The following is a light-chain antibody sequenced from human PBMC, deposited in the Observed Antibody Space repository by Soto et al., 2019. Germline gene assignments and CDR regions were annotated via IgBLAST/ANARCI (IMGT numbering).Light chain of an antibody. V-gene: IGKV1-5*01. CDR2: GAS. J-gene: IGKJ1*01. CDR3: QQYNSYSQT. CDR1: QSVGTW. Sequence: DIQMTQSPSTLSGSVGGRVTITCRASQSVGTWVAWYQQKPGKAPKLLIYGASNLESGVPSRFSGSGSGTEFTLTITTLQPDDFATYYCQQYNSYSQTFGQGTKVDI.